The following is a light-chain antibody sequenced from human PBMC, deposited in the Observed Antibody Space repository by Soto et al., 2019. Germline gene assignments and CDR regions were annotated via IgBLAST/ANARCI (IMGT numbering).Light chain of an antibody. Sequence: QSVLTQPPSVSAAPGQKVIISCSGSSFNIGNNYVSWYQQLPGTAPKLLIYDNNKRPSGIPDRFSGSKSGTSATLAITGLHTADEADDYCGAWESSMNPDVFGHGTQVTV. CDR2: DNN. J-gene: IGLJ1*01. CDR3: GAWESSMNPDV. V-gene: IGLV1-51*01. CDR1: SFNIGNNY.